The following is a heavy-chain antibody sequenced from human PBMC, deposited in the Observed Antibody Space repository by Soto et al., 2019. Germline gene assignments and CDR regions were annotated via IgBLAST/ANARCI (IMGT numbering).Heavy chain of an antibody. CDR1: GGTFSSYA. D-gene: IGHD2-15*01. Sequence: GASVKVSCKASGGTFSSYAISWVRQAPGQGLEWMGGIIPIFGTANYAQKFQGRVTITADESTSTAYMELSSLRSEDTAVYYCARGYCSGGSCYPYYYGMDVWGQGTTVTVSS. J-gene: IGHJ6*02. CDR2: IIPIFGTA. V-gene: IGHV1-69*13. CDR3: ARGYCSGGSCYPYYYGMDV.